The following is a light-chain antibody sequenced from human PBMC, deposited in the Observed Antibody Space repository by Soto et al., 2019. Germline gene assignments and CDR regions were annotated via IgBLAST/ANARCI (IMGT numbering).Light chain of an antibody. J-gene: IGKJ2*01. CDR2: AAS. V-gene: IGKV1-39*01. Sequence: DIQMTQSPASLSSSIGDRVTITCRASQSVSGYLNWKQEKVGKAPKLLIYAASSLHSGVPSRFSGSGSGTDFSLTISSLQPEDFATYYCQQSYSTQYTFGQGTKLEIK. CDR1: QSVSGY. CDR3: QQSYSTQYT.